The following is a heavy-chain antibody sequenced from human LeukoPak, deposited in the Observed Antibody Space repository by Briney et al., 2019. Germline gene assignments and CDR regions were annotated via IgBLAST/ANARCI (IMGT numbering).Heavy chain of an antibody. J-gene: IGHJ4*01. Sequence: SETLSLTCTVSGGSISSSSYYWGWIRQPPGKGLEWIGSIYHSGSTYYNPSLKSRVTISVDTSKNQFSLKLSSVTAADTAVYYCARDTGFPFFDFWGHGALVTVSS. CDR3: ARDTGFPFFDF. V-gene: IGHV4-39*07. CDR2: IYHSGST. CDR1: GGSISSSSYY.